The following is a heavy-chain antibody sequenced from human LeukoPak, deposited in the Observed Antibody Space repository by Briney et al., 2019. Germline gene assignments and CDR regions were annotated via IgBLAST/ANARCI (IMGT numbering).Heavy chain of an antibody. CDR2: INAGNGNT. D-gene: IGHD5-12*01. CDR1: GYTFTSYA. V-gene: IGHV1-3*01. J-gene: IGHJ4*02. CDR3: ARTRGYSGYDSSPLDY. Sequence: ASMKVSCKASGYTFTSYAMHWVREAPGQRLEWMGWINAGNGNTKYSQKFQGRVTITRDTSASTAYMELSSLRSEDTAVYYCARTRGYSGYDSSPLDYWGQGTLVTASS.